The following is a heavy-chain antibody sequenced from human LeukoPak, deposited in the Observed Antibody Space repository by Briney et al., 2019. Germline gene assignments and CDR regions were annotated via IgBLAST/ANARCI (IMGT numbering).Heavy chain of an antibody. Sequence: GXSXXLSCAXXGFTFSNAGXTWVRQAPGKGLEWVGRIKSQSDGGTIDYAAPVKGRFTISRDDSKNTLYLQMNSLKTEDTAVYYCTTSPDYWGQGTLVTVSS. CDR2: IKSQSDGGTI. J-gene: IGHJ4*02. CDR1: GFTFSNAG. V-gene: IGHV3-15*01. CDR3: TTSPDY.